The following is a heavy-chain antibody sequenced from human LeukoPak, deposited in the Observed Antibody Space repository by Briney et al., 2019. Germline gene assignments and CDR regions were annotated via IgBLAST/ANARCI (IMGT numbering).Heavy chain of an antibody. CDR1: GFTFSSYG. CDR3: ARALHFEGFGPFDY. V-gene: IGHV3-33*01. J-gene: IGHJ4*02. Sequence: PGKSLRLSCAASGFTFSSYGMHWVRQAPGKGLEWVAVIWYDGSNKYYADSVKGRFTISRDNSKNTLYLQMNSLRAEDTAAYYCARALHFEGFGPFDYWGQGTLVTVSS. D-gene: IGHD3-16*01. CDR2: IWYDGSNK.